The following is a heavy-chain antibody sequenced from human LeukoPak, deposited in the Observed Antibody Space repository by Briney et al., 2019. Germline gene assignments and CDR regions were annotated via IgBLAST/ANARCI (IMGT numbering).Heavy chain of an antibody. J-gene: IGHJ4*02. V-gene: IGHV1-69*13. CDR2: IIPIFGTA. CDR3: ARPDEDRGYSYGYNY. D-gene: IGHD5-18*01. Sequence: SVKVSCKASGYTFTSYGISWVRQAPGQGLEWMGGIIPIFGTANYAQKFQGRVTITADESTSTAYMELSSLRSEDTAVYYCARPDEDRGYSYGYNYWGQGTLVTVSS. CDR1: GYTFTSYG.